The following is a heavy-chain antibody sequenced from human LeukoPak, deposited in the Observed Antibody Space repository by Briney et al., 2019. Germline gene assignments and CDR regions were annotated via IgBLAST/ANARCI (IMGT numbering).Heavy chain of an antibody. D-gene: IGHD4-11*01. CDR3: ARISAYGNYYFDY. J-gene: IGHJ4*02. CDR2: IDWDDDK. V-gene: IGHV2-70*01. Sequence: SGPTLVNLTQTLTLPCTFSGASLITSSMCVSWIRQPHVKSLEWLALIDWDDDKYYSTSLKTRLTISKDTFKNQVVHTMTNMDPVDTATYYCARISAYGNYYFDYWGQGTLVTVSS. CDR1: GASLITSSMC.